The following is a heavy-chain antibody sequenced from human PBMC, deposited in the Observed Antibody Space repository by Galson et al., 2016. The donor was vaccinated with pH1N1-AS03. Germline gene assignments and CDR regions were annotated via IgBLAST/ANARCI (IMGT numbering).Heavy chain of an antibody. D-gene: IGHD2-2*01. V-gene: IGHV1-69*13. CDR3: AKGNSQLLNYYYYMDV. CDR1: GGSFSTYA. CDR2: IIPVFGTT. Sequence: SVKVSCKASGGSFSTYAIAWVRQAPGQGLEWMGGIIPVFGTTSFAQKFQDGVSITADDSTSTAFMELSSLRSEDTAVYYCAKGNSQLLNYYYYMDVRGKGTTVAVSS. J-gene: IGHJ6*03.